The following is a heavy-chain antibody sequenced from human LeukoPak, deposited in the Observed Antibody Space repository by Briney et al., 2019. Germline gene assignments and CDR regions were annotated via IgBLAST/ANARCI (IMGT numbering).Heavy chain of an antibody. Sequence: GESLKISCKGSGYSINNYWIGWVRQMPGKGLEWMGIIYPADSDIRYSPSFQGQVTISADKSISTAYLQWSSLKASDTAMYYCARQEYCSGGSCYTWFDPWGQGTLVTASS. V-gene: IGHV5-51*01. CDR3: ARQEYCSGGSCYTWFDP. D-gene: IGHD2-15*01. CDR1: GYSINNYW. CDR2: IYPADSDI. J-gene: IGHJ5*02.